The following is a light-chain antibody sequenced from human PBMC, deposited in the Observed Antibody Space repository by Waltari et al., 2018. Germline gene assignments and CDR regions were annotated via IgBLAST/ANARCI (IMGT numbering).Light chain of an antibody. V-gene: IGKV3-11*01. J-gene: IGKJ4*01. Sequence: EIVLTQSPATLSLSPGERVTLSCRASQDVRRYLAWYQQKPGQAPGLLSYDASKRATDIPARFSGSGSGADFTLTISSLEPEDFAVYYCQQRSHWPLTFGGGTKVEIK. CDR2: DAS. CDR3: QQRSHWPLT. CDR1: QDVRRY.